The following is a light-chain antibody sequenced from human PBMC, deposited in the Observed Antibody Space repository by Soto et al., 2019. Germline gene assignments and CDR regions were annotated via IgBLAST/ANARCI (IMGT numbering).Light chain of an antibody. Sequence: QSVLTQPASLSGSPGQSIAIACTGTSRDVGAYDYVSWYQQHPGKAPKVMIYDVTNRPSGVSNRFSGSKSGNTASLTISGLQAEDEADYYCSSYTSSSTYVFGTGTKVTVL. CDR2: DVT. J-gene: IGLJ1*01. V-gene: IGLV2-14*01. CDR3: SSYTSSSTYV. CDR1: SRDVGAYDY.